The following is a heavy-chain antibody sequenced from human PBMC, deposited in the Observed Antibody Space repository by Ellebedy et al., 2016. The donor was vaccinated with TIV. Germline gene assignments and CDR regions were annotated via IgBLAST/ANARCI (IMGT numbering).Heavy chain of an antibody. Sequence: GESLKISCAASGFTFSNYAMTWVRQAPGKGLEWVSGIGDTAHNTYYADSVKGRFTIFRDNSGNTLYLQMNSLRAEDTAVYYCAKARGSSVIDYNYYGMDVWGQGTTVTVSS. CDR3: AKARGSSVIDYNYYGMDV. CDR1: GFTFSNYA. J-gene: IGHJ6*02. CDR2: IGDTAHNT. D-gene: IGHD2-21*01. V-gene: IGHV3-23*01.